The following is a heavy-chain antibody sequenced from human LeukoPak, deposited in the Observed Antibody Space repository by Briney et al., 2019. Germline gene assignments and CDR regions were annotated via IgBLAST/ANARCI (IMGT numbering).Heavy chain of an antibody. Sequence: GGSLRLSCAASGFTFSSYAMSWVRQAPGKGLVWVSRIKGDGSSTSYADSVKGRFTISRDNAKNTLYLQMNSLRAEDTAVYYCARDGYSFGHDFDYWGQGTLVTVSS. CDR2: IKGDGSST. D-gene: IGHD5-18*01. J-gene: IGHJ4*02. CDR3: ARDGYSFGHDFDY. CDR1: GFTFSSYA. V-gene: IGHV3-74*01.